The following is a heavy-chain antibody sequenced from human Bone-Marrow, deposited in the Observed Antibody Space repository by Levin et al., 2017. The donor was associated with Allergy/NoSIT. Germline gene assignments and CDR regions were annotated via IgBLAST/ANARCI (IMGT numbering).Heavy chain of an antibody. J-gene: IGHJ3*02. CDR1: GYSFSSFW. D-gene: IGHD3-9*01. CDR2: IYPGDSDT. CDR3: TADDVLTGFRDVFDI. V-gene: IGHV5-51*04. Sequence: GESLKISCKGSGYSFSSFWIGWVRQMPGKGLEWRGIIYPGDSDTRYSPSFQGQVPISADKPIRTAFLPWISLKASAPAMYYGTADDVLTGFRDVFDIWGQGTMVTVSS.